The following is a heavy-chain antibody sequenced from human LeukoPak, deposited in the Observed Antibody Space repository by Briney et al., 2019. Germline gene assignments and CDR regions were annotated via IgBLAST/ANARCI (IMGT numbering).Heavy chain of an antibody. D-gene: IGHD3-9*01. J-gene: IGHJ4*02. CDR2: ISGSGGST. Sequence: GGSLRLSCAASGFTFSSYAMSWVRQAPGKGLGWVSAISGSGGSTYYADSVKGRFTISRDNSKNTLYLQMNSLRAEDTAVYYCASGGYDILTGWYFDYWGQGTLVTVSS. CDR1: GFTFSSYA. CDR3: ASGGYDILTGWYFDY. V-gene: IGHV3-23*01.